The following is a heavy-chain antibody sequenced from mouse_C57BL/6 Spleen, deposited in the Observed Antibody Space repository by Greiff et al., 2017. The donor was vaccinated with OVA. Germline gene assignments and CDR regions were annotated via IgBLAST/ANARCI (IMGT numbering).Heavy chain of an antibody. J-gene: IGHJ4*01. CDR1: GFTFSDYG. V-gene: IGHV5-17*01. CDR2: ISSGSSTI. CDR3: ARRNYDEAMDY. D-gene: IGHD2-4*01. Sequence: EVMLVESGGGLVKPGGSLKLSCAASGFTFSDYGMHWVRQAPEKGLEWVAYISSGSSTIYYADTVKGRFTISRDNAKNTLFLQMTSLRSEDTAMYYCARRNYDEAMDYWGQGTSVTVSS.